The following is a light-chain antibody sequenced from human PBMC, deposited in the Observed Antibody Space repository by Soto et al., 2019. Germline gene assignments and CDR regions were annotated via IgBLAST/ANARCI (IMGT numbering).Light chain of an antibody. V-gene: IGKV3-20*01. CDR3: QQYGSSPPWT. J-gene: IGKJ1*01. Sequence: EIVLTQSPGTLSLSPGERGTLSCRASQSVSSSYLAWYQKKPGQAPXLLIYGASSRATGIPDRFSGSGSGTDFTLTISRLEPEDFAVYYCQQYGSSPPWTFGQGTKVDIK. CDR1: QSVSSSY. CDR2: GAS.